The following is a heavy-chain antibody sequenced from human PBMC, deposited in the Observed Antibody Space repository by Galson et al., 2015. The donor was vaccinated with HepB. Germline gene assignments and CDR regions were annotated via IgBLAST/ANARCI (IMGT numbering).Heavy chain of an antibody. CDR2: IYAGGTT. V-gene: IGHV3-66*01. D-gene: IGHD4-17*01. J-gene: IGHJ4*02. Sequence: SLRLSCAASGFTFSIHAMTWVRLAPGKGLEWVSIIYAGGTTYYAGSVQGRFTISRDYSKNTLYLQMNSLRAEDTAVYCCARDSTVTTPGYFDSWGRGTLVTVSS. CDR1: GFTFSIHA. CDR3: ARDSTVTTPGYFDS.